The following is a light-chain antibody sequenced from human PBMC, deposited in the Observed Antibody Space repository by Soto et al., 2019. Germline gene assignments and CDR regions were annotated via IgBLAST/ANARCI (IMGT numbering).Light chain of an antibody. CDR2: EVS. Sequence: QSALTQPGSVSGSPGQSITISCTGTGSDVGNYNYVSWYQQHPGKAPKLMIYEVSNRPSGVSNRFSGSKSGNAASLTISGLQTEDEADYYCSSYTTCTTLWVFGGGTKLTV. V-gene: IGLV2-14*01. CDR3: SSYTTCTTLWV. J-gene: IGLJ3*02. CDR1: GSDVGNYNY.